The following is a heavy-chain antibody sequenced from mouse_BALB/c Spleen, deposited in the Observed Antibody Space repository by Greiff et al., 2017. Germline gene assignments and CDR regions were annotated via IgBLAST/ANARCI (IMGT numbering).Heavy chain of an antibody. J-gene: IGHJ1*01. CDR1: GYTFTSYW. V-gene: IGHV1-61*01. D-gene: IGHD2-1*01. CDR3: AREGNYWYFDV. CDR2: IDPSDSET. Sequence: QVQLQQPGAELVRPGASLKLSCKASGYTFTSYWMNWVKQRPGQGLEWIGMIDPSDSETHYNQMFKEKATLTVDKSSSTAYKQLSSMTSEDTAVYYCAREGNYWYFDVWGAGTTVTVSS.